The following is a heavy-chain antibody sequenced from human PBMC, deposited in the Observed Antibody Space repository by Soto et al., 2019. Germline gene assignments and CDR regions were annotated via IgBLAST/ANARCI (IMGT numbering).Heavy chain of an antibody. J-gene: IGHJ5*02. CDR3: ARETAIIVVVTAINWFDH. CDR2: IYYSGST. Sequence: SETLSLTCTVSGGSVSSGSYYWSWIRQPPGKGLEWIGYIYYSGSTNYNPSLKRRVTISVDTSKNQFSLKLSSVTAADTAVYYCARETAIIVVVTAINWFDHWGQGTLVSVS. CDR1: GGSVSSGSYY. V-gene: IGHV4-61*01. D-gene: IGHD3-22*01.